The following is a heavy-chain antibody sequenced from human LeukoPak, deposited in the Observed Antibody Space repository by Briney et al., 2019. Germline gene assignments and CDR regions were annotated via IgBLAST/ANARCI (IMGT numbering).Heavy chain of an antibody. J-gene: IGHJ4*02. V-gene: IGHV3-9*01. D-gene: IGHD3-10*01. CDR2: ISWNSGSI. Sequence: PGGSLRLSCAASGFTFDDYAMHWVRQAPGKGLEWVSGISWNSGSIGYADSVKGRFTISRDNAKNSLYLQMNSLRAEDTALYYCAKDISGGSGSYRFDYWGQGTLVTVSS. CDR3: AKDISGGSGSYRFDY. CDR1: GFTFDDYA.